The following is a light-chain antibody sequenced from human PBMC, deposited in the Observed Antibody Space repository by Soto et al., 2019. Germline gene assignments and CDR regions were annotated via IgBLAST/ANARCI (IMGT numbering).Light chain of an antibody. CDR2: DAS. Sequence: EIVLTQSPGTLSLSPGERATLSCRASQSVSSSYLAWYQQKPGQAPRLLIYDASTRATGIPPRFSGGGSGTEFTVTISSLQSEDFATYFCQQSYSTPPWTFGQGTKVDIK. CDR3: QQSYSTPPWT. CDR1: QSVSSSY. J-gene: IGKJ1*01. V-gene: IGKV3-20*01.